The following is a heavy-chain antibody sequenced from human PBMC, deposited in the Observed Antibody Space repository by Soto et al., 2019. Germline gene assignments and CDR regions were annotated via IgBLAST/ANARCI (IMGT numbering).Heavy chain of an antibody. CDR2: TRNKAKSYTT. CDR1: GFTLSDHY. Sequence: GGSLRLSCAASGFTLSDHYMDWVRQAPGKGLEWVGRTRNKAKSYTTEYAASVKGRFTISREKNSLYLQMNSLKTEDTAVYYCARAASNYFASGSYLPYYMDVWGKGTTVTVSS. D-gene: IGHD3-10*01. V-gene: IGHV3-72*01. CDR3: ARAASNYFASGSYLPYYMDV. J-gene: IGHJ6*04.